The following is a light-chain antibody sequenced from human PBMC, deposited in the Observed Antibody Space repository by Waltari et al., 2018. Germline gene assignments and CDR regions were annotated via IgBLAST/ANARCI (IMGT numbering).Light chain of an antibody. V-gene: IGKV3-11*01. CDR2: DAS. CDR3: QQRKDGPLTT. J-gene: IGKJ5*01. CDR1: QNINNH. Sequence: DIVLTQSPATLSLFPGERATLSCRASQNINNHLAWYQHKPGQAPRLLIHDASRRAVGISARFSGNGSGTDFSLTISSLEPEDFAVYYCQQRKDGPLTTFGQGTRLEIK.